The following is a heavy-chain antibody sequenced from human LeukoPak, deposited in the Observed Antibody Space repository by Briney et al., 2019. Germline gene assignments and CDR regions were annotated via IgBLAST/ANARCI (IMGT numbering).Heavy chain of an antibody. Sequence: GGSLRLSCAVSGLTFRSYWRSWVRQAPGKGLEWVANINQGGSEKYFVDSVRGRFTVSRDNAKNLLHLQMDTLRADDTAVYYCARERDGRFFDYWGQGTLVTVSS. J-gene: IGHJ4*02. V-gene: IGHV3-7*01. D-gene: IGHD5-24*01. CDR2: INQGGSEK. CDR3: ARERDGRFFDY. CDR1: GLTFRSYW.